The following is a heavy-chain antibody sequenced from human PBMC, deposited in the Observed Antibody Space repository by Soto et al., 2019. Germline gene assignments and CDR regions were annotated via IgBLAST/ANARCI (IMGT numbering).Heavy chain of an antibody. V-gene: IGHV2-70*01. CDR2: IDWDDDK. Sequence: SGPTLVNPTQTLTLTCTFSGFSLSTSGMCVSWIRQPPGKALEWLALIDWDDDKYYSTSLKTRLTISKDTYKNQVVLTMTNMDPVDTATYYCARIGRGVTSPHFDYWGQGTLVTVSS. CDR1: GFSLSTSGMC. CDR3: ARIGRGVTSPHFDY. J-gene: IGHJ4*02. D-gene: IGHD3-10*01.